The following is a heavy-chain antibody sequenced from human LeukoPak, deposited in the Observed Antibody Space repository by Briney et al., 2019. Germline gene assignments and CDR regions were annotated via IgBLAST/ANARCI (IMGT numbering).Heavy chain of an antibody. CDR1: GGSISSGGYY. Sequence: SETLSLTCTVSGGSISSGGYYWSWIRQHPGKGLEWIGYIYYSGSTYYNPSLKSRVTISVDTSKNQFSLKLSSVTAADTAVYYCAREGIAAAGNYYGMDVWGQGTTVTVS. D-gene: IGHD6-13*01. CDR2: IYYSGST. CDR3: AREGIAAAGNYYGMDV. V-gene: IGHV4-31*03. J-gene: IGHJ6*02.